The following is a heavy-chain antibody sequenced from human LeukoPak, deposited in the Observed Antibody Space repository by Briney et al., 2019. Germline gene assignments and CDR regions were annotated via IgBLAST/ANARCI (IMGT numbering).Heavy chain of an antibody. V-gene: IGHV4-4*02. J-gene: IGHJ4*02. D-gene: IGHD6-19*01. CDR2: IYHSGST. Sequence: KPSETLSLTCAVSGGSISSSNWWSWVRPPPGKGLEWIGEIYHSGSTNYNPSLKSRVTISVDKSKNQFSLQLNSVTPEDTAVYYCARGWFSSGVFDYWGQGILVTVSS. CDR1: GGSISSSNW. CDR3: ARGWFSSGVFDY.